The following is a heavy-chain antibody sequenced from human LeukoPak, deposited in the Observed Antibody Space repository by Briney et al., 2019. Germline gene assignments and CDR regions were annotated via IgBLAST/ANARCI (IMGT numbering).Heavy chain of an antibody. V-gene: IGHV3-9*01. CDR2: ISWNSGSI. J-gene: IGHJ4*02. Sequence: GGSLRLSCAASGFTFDDHAMHWVRQAPGKGLEWVSGISWNSGSIGYADSVKGRFTISRDNAKNFLYLQMSSLRAEDTALYYCAKVGGYSYGYIDYWGQGTLVTVSS. D-gene: IGHD5-18*01. CDR1: GFTFDDHA. CDR3: AKVGGYSYGYIDY.